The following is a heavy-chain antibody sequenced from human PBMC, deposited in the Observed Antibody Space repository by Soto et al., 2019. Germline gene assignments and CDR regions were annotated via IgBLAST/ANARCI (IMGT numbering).Heavy chain of an antibody. Sequence: QVQLQESGPGLVKPSETLSLTCTVSGASISSSSYYWAWIRQPPGRGLEWIGSLYYTGITYYNPSLKSRVTLSADPSNKYISLYVSAVTAADTAVYYCARATVAVAAGFDYWSQGARVTVTS. CDR3: ARATVAVAAGFDY. D-gene: IGHD6-19*01. J-gene: IGHJ4*02. CDR2: LYYTGIT. CDR1: GASISSSSYY. V-gene: IGHV4-39*02.